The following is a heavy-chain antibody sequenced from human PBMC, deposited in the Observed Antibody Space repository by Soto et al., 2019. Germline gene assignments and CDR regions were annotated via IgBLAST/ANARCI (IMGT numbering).Heavy chain of an antibody. J-gene: IGHJ4*02. V-gene: IGHV3-21*05. Sequence: SLRLSCAASGFTFSSYSMNWVRQAPGKGLEWVAYISAGTRGHTNYAESVKGRFTISRDNTENSLYLQLNSLRAEDTAMYYCARDFYYGSGTYIIDWGQGTQVTVSS. CDR1: GFTFSSYS. D-gene: IGHD3-10*01. CDR2: ISAGTRGHT. CDR3: ARDFYYGSGTYIID.